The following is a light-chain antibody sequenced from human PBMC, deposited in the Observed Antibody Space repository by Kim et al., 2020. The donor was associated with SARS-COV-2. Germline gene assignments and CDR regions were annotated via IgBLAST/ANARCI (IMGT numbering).Light chain of an antibody. CDR3: QQFDSLIS. J-gene: IGKJ5*01. Sequence: SASVGDRVTITCQASQDISNYLNWYQQKPGKAPKLLIYDASNVETGVPSRFSGSGFGTDFTLTISSLQPEDFATYFCQQFDSLISFGQGTRLEIK. V-gene: IGKV1-33*01. CDR1: QDISNY. CDR2: DAS.